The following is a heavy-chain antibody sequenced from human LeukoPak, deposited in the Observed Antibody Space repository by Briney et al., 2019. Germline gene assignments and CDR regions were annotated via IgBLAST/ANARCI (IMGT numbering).Heavy chain of an antibody. J-gene: IGHJ4*02. CDR1: GYTFTSYG. V-gene: IGHV1-2*07. Sequence: ASVKVSCKASGYTFTSYGISWVRQAPGQGLEWMGWINPNSGGTNYAHKFQGRVTMTRDTSISTAYMELSRLRSDDTAVYYCARAREYDFWSGYYTPYFDYWGQGTLVTVSS. CDR3: ARAREYDFWSGYYTPYFDY. CDR2: INPNSGGT. D-gene: IGHD3-3*01.